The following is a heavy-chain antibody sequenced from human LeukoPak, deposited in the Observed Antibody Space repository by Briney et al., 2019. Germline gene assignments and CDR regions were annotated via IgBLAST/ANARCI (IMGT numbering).Heavy chain of an antibody. CDR3: ARGGSSEAFDI. Sequence: ASVTVSCKASGYTFTGYYMHWVRQAPGQGLEWMGWINANSGGTNYAQKFQGRVTMTRDTSINTAYMELISLRSDDTAVYYCARGGSSEAFDIWGQGTMVTVSS. CDR2: INANSGGT. J-gene: IGHJ3*02. CDR1: GYTFTGYY. V-gene: IGHV1-2*02.